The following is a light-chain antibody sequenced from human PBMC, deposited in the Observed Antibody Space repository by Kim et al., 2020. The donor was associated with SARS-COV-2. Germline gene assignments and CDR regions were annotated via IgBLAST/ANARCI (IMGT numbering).Light chain of an antibody. V-gene: IGKV1-16*01. J-gene: IGKJ2*01. Sequence: TINCRARQGIINHLAWLQQRPGKAPTSLFYGTSGLVNGAPSRLSGSGSGTDFTLTLSGLQREDTATYYCQQYYSYPYSLGQGTKLEI. CDR1: QGIINH. CDR3: QQYYSYPYS. CDR2: GTS.